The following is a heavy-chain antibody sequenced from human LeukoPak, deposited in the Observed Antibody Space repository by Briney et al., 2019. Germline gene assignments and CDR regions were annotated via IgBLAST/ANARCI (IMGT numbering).Heavy chain of an antibody. J-gene: IGHJ4*02. Sequence: SGPTLFHPPPPLTLTFSFSGFSLASGGEGVAWIRQPPGKAPEWLRLIYWDDDKRFRPSLQNRLTVSKDTSKNQVVLSMTKMDPLDTGTYYCAHTRHGATPTRLDFWGQGILV. CDR1: GFSLASGGEG. CDR2: IYWDDDK. D-gene: IGHD4/OR15-4a*01. V-gene: IGHV2-5*02. CDR3: AHTRHGATPTRLDF.